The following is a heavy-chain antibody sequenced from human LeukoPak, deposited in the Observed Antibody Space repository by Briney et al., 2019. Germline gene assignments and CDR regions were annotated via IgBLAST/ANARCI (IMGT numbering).Heavy chain of an antibody. D-gene: IGHD6-13*01. CDR3: ARQFVSSFYYFDY. J-gene: IGHJ4*02. Sequence: PGGSLRLSCAAFGFTVSSNYMNWVRQAPGKGLEWVSVIYTGGGTYYADSVKGRFTNSRDNSKNTLYLQMNRLRAEDTAVYYCARQFVSSFYYFDYWGQGTLVTVSS. V-gene: IGHV3-53*01. CDR2: IYTGGGT. CDR1: GFTVSSNY.